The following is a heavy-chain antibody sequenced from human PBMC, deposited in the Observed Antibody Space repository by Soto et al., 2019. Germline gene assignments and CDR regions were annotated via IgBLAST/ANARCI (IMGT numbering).Heavy chain of an antibody. V-gene: IGHV3-33*01. J-gene: IGHJ5*02. CDR1: GFIFSSYG. CDR2: ICNGSSNI. D-gene: IGHD3-22*01. Sequence: HPGGALRLSCAASGFIFSSYGMHWVRQAPGKGLEWVSVICNGSSNIYYADSVKGRFTISRDNAKNTLYLQMNSPRAEDTAVYYCARDTTYYYDSSGYYSSWFDPWGQGTLVTVSS. CDR3: ARDTTYYYDSSGYYSSWFDP.